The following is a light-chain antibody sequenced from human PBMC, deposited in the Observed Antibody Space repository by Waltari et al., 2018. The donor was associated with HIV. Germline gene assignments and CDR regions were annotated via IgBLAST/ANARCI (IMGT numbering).Light chain of an antibody. V-gene: IGLV2-8*01. Sequence: QSALTQPPSASGPPGQSVTISCTGTSNEVGRYDFVSWYQLSPGNVPKLIIYEVTKRPSGVAVRCSGSKAGNTASLTFSGLQNDDEADYYCSSYAANNTFVIFGGGTKLTVL. CDR1: SNEVGRYDF. CDR3: SSYAANNTFVI. J-gene: IGLJ2*01. CDR2: EVT.